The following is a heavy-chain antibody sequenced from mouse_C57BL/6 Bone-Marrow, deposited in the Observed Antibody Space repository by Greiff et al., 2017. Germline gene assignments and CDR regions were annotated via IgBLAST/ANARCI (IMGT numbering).Heavy chain of an antibody. CDR3: ARRRGLPLYAMDY. V-gene: IGHV5-17*01. Sequence: EVQLVESGGGLVKPGGSLKLSCAASGFTFSDYGMHWVRQAPEKGLEWVAYISSGSSTIYYADTVKGRFTISRDNAKNTLFLQMTSLRSEDTAMYYCARRRGLPLYAMDYWGQGTSVTVSS. CDR2: ISSGSSTI. CDR1: GFTFSDYG. J-gene: IGHJ4*01. D-gene: IGHD5-5*01.